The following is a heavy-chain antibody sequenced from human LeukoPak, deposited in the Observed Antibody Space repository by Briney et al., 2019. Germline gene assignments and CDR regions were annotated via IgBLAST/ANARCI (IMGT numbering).Heavy chain of an antibody. CDR3: ARQTRWLELTNGY. D-gene: IGHD5-12*01. CDR2: VNPNSGGT. V-gene: IGHV1-2*02. Sequence: ASVKVSCKASGYTFTGYYMHWVRQAPGQGLEWMGWVNPNSGGTNYAQKFQGRVTMTRDTSISTAYMELSRLRSDDTAVYSCARQTRWLELTNGYWGQGTLVTVSS. J-gene: IGHJ4*02. CDR1: GYTFTGYY.